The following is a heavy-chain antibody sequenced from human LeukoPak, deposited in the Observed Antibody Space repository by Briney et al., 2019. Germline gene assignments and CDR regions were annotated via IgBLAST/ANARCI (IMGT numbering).Heavy chain of an antibody. Sequence: SETLSLTCTVSGGSISSSSYYWGWIRQPPGKGLEWIGSIYYSGSTYYNPSLKSRVTISVDTSKNQFSLKLSSVTAADTAVYYCARHSYSHFGVVPAYYFDYWGQGTLVTVSS. V-gene: IGHV4-39*01. CDR3: ARHSYSHFGVVPAYYFDY. J-gene: IGHJ4*02. CDR1: GGSISSSSYY. D-gene: IGHD3-3*01. CDR2: IYYSGST.